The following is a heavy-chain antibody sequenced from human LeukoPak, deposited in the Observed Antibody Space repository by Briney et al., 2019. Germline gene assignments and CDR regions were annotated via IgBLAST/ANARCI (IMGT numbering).Heavy chain of an antibody. V-gene: IGHV3-15*07. D-gene: IGHD1-7*01. CDR2: IKSKTDGGTT. Sequence: GSLRLSCAASGFTFSNAWMNWVRQAPGKGLEWVGRIKSKTDGGTTDYAAPVKGRFTISRDDSKNTLYLQMNSLKTEDTAVYYCTTEAYNWNYGYYYYGMDVWGQGTTVTVSS. CDR1: GFTFSNAW. CDR3: TTEAYNWNYGYYYYGMDV. J-gene: IGHJ6*02.